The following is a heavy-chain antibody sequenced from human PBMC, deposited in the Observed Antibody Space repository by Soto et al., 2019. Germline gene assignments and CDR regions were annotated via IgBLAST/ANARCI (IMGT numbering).Heavy chain of an antibody. Sequence: QVQLQESGPGLVKPSETLSLTCTVSGDSIRSYYWTWIRQPPGKGLELSGYIYYSGSTRYNPSLKSRVTISVDMSKHQFSLKLSSVIAADTAVYYCARAYGGFDNGLDVWGQGTAVTVSS. D-gene: IGHD3-16*01. J-gene: IGHJ6*02. V-gene: IGHV4-59*01. CDR3: ARAYGGFDNGLDV. CDR2: IYYSGST. CDR1: GDSIRSYY.